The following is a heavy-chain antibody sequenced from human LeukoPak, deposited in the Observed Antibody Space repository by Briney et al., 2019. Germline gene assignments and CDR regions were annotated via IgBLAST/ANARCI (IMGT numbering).Heavy chain of an antibody. J-gene: IGHJ4*02. D-gene: IGHD4-17*01. V-gene: IGHV3-23*01. CDR2: ISGSGGST. CDR1: GFTFSSYA. Sequence: GGSLKLSCAASGFTFSSYAMSWVRQAPGKGLEWVSAISGSGGSTYYADSVKGRFIISRDNSKNTLYLQMNSLRAEDTAVYYCAKDSLAVTNYFDYWGQGTLVTVSS. CDR3: AKDSLAVTNYFDY.